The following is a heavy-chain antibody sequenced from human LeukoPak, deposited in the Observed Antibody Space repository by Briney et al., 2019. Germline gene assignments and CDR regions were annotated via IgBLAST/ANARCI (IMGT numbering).Heavy chain of an antibody. CDR3: ARTLREYYYDSSGYYGESDY. CDR1: GFTFSSYW. Sequence: GGSLRLSCAASGFTFSSYWMSWVRQAPGKGLEWVANIKQDGSEKYYVDSVKGRFTISRDNAKNSLYLQMNSLRAEDTAVYYCARTLREYYYDSSGYYGESDYRGQGTLVTVSS. V-gene: IGHV3-7*01. CDR2: IKQDGSEK. D-gene: IGHD3-22*01. J-gene: IGHJ4*02.